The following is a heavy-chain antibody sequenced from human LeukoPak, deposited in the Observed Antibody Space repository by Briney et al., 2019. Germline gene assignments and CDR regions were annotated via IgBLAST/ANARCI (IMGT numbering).Heavy chain of an antibody. V-gene: IGHV1-46*01. CDR1: GYTFTSYY. J-gene: IGHJ3*02. CDR2: INPSGGST. Sequence: ASVKVSCKASGYTFTSYYMHWVRQAPGQGLEWMGIINPSGGSTSYAQKFQGRVTMTRDTSTSTVYMELSSLRSEDTAVYYCARGARRIGYCSSTSCYGGAFDIWGQGTMVTVSS. D-gene: IGHD2-2*01. CDR3: ARGARRIGYCSSTSCYGGAFDI.